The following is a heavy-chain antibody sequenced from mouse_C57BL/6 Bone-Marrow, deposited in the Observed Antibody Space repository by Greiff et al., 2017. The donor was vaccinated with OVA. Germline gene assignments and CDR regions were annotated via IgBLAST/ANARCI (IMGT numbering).Heavy chain of an antibody. V-gene: IGHV14-4*01. CDR2: IDPENGDT. J-gene: IGHJ2*01. CDR3: TTGNYGSSLFDY. D-gene: IGHD1-1*01. Sequence: VQLQQSGAELVRPGASVKLSCTASGFNIKDDYMHWVKQRPEQGLEWIGWIDPENGDTEYASKFQGKATITADTSSHTAYLQLSSLTSEDTAVYYCTTGNYGSSLFDYWGQGTTLTVSS. CDR1: GFNIKDDY.